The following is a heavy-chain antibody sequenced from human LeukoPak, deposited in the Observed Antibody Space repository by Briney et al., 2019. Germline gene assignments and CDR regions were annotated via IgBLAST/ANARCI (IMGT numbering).Heavy chain of an antibody. CDR3: ATGGGEGMGAYYWYFDL. D-gene: IGHD1-26*01. J-gene: IGHJ2*01. V-gene: IGHV1-24*01. CDR2: FDPEDGET. CDR1: GYTLIELS. Sequence: GASVKVSCKVSGYTLIELSMHWVRQAPGKGLEWMGGFDPEDGETIYAQKLQGRVTMTEDTSTDTAYMELSSLRSDDTAVYYCATGGGEGMGAYYWYFDLWGRGTLVTVSS.